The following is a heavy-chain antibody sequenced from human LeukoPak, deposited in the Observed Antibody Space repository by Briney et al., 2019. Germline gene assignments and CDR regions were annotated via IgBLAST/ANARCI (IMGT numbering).Heavy chain of an antibody. V-gene: IGHV2-5*02. Sequence: SGPTLVKPTQTLTLTCTFSGFSLSTIGVGVGWIRQPPGKALEWLALIYWDDDKRYSPSLKSRLTITKDTSKNQVVLTMTNMDPVDTATYYCALSMDGAVTGTFHYWGQGTLATVSS. CDR2: IYWDDDK. D-gene: IGHD6-19*01. CDR1: GFSLSTIGVG. CDR3: ALSMDGAVTGTFHY. J-gene: IGHJ4*02.